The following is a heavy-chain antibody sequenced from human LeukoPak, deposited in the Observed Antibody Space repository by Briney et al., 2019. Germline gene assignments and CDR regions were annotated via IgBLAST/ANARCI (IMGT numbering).Heavy chain of an antibody. D-gene: IGHD4-11*01. CDR2: IRSKAYGGTT. Sequence: GGSLRLSCTASGFTFGDYAMSWVRQAPGKGLEWVGFIRSKAYGGTTEYAASAKGRFTISRDDSKSIAYLQMNSLKTEDTAVYYCTRDRYSFDYWGQGTLVTVSS. CDR1: GFTFGDYA. V-gene: IGHV3-49*04. J-gene: IGHJ4*02. CDR3: TRDRYSFDY.